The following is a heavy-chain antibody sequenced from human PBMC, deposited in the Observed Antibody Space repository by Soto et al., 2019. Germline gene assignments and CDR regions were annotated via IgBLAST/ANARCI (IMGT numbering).Heavy chain of an antibody. Sequence: EVQLVESGGGTVQPGGSLRLSCAASGFTFSSYEMNWVRQAPGKGLEWVSVIGNRGTTKYYEDSVKGRFSISRDNAKSSLYLQMNSLRAEETPIYYCVYGYYFDSWGQGTLVTVSS. CDR2: IGNRGTTK. CDR3: VYGYYFDS. CDR1: GFTFSSYE. V-gene: IGHV3-48*03. D-gene: IGHD3-10*01. J-gene: IGHJ4*02.